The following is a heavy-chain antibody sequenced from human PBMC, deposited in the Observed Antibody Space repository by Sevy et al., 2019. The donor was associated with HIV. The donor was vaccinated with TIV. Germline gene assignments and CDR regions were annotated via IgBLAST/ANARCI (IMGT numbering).Heavy chain of an antibody. D-gene: IGHD1-26*01. CDR3: ARDCNSASCLWGMDV. V-gene: IGHV3-7*03. CDR2: IKRDESEK. CDR1: GFTFSNFW. Sequence: GGSLRLSCVASGFTFSNFWMSWVRQAPGKGLEWVANIKRDESEKYYVASVKGRFTISRDNAKTSLYLQMVSLRVEDAAVYYCARDCNSASCLWGMDVWGQGTMVTVSS. J-gene: IGHJ6*02.